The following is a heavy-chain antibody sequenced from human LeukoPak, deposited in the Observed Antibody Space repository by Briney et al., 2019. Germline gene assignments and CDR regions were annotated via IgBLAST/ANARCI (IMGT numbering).Heavy chain of an antibody. J-gene: IGHJ4*02. D-gene: IGHD5-18*01. CDR2: INSDGSSS. V-gene: IGHV3-74*01. CDR1: GFTFDDYA. CDR3: ARGVDHSYGYVF. Sequence: GGSLRLSCAASGFTFDDYAMHWVRQAPGKGLVWVSRINSDGSSSNYAEAVKGRFTISRDNAKNTLYLQMNSLRAKDTAVYFCARGVDHSYGYVFWGQGTLVTVSS.